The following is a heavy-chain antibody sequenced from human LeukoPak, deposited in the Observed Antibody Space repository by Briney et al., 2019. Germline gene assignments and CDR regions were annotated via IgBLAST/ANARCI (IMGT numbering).Heavy chain of an antibody. CDR1: GGSISSYY. V-gene: IGHV4-4*07. CDR2: IYTSGST. J-gene: IGHJ6*03. CDR3: ARDGQNRDPLSYYYYYMDV. Sequence: SETLSLTCTVSGGSISSYYWSWIRQPAGKGLEWIGRIYTSGSTNYNPSLKSRVTMSVDTSKNQFSLKLSSVTAADTAVYYCARDGQNRDPLSYYYYYMDVWGKGTTVTVSS. D-gene: IGHD1-14*01.